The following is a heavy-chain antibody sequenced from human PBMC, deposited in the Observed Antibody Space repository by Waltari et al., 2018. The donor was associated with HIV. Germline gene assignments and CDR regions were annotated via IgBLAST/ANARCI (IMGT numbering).Heavy chain of an antibody. CDR2: IKSKTEGGTT. CDR3: TTAPGGERD. Sequence: EVQLVESGGGLVKPGGSLRLSCAVSGFSFGNDWFDWVRQAPGKGLEWVGRIKSKTEGGTTDYAAPVKGRFTISRDDSKNTLSLQMNSLKTEDTAVYYCTTAPGGERDWGQGTLVTVSS. J-gene: IGHJ4*02. CDR1: GFSFGNDW. D-gene: IGHD3-16*01. V-gene: IGHV3-15*01.